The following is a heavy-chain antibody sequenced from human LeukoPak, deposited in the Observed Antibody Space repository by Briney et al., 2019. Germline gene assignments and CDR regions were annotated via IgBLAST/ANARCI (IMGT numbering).Heavy chain of an antibody. V-gene: IGHV3-23*01. D-gene: IGHD1-7*01. CDR2: ISGSGGST. CDR1: GFTVSNNY. Sequence: GGSLRLSCAASGFTVSNNYMSCVSQAPGKGLEWVSSISGSGGSTYYADSVKGRFTISRDTSNNTLYLQMNSLRAEDTAVYYCAKDRRESGTYNWFDPWGQGTLVTVSS. CDR3: AKDRRESGTYNWFDP. J-gene: IGHJ5*02.